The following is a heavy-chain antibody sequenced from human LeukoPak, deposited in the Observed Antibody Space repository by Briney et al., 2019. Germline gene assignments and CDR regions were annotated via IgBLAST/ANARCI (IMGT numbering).Heavy chain of an antibody. Sequence: PSETLSLTCTVSGGSISTSYYWGWIRQPPGKGLEWIGSIHYSGSTYYNPSLKSRVTISVDTSKNQFSLKLSSVTAADTAVYYCARRGYSSSWYNHYFDYWGQGTLVTVSS. CDR3: ARRGYSSSWYNHYFDY. V-gene: IGHV4-39*07. CDR2: IHYSGST. CDR1: GGSISTSYY. D-gene: IGHD6-13*01. J-gene: IGHJ4*02.